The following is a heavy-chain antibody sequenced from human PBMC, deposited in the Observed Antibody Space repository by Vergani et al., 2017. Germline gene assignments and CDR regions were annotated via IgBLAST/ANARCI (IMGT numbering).Heavy chain of an antibody. D-gene: IGHD3-3*01. CDR2: INSDGSST. CDR3: ARNHDFWSLVTPHGAFDI. Sequence: EVQLVESGGGLVQPGGSLRLSCAASGFTFSSYWMHWVRQAPGKGLVWVSRINSDGSSTSYADSVKGRFTISRDNAKNTLYLQMNSLRAEDTAVYYCARNHDFWSLVTPHGAFDIWGQGTMVTVSS. V-gene: IGHV3-74*01. J-gene: IGHJ3*02. CDR1: GFTFSSYW.